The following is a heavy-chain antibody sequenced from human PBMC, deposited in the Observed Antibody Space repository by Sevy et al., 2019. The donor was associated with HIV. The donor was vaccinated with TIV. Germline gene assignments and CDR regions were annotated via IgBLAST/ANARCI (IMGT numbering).Heavy chain of an antibody. V-gene: IGHV1-24*01. CDR3: ATDPLITMLGRFDY. Sequence: ASVKVSCKVSGYTLTELSMHWVRQAPGKWLEWMGGFDPEDGETIYALKFQGRVTMTEDTSLDPAYMELSSLRSEDTAVYYCATDPLITMLGRFDYWGQGTLVTVSS. CDR1: GYTLTELS. D-gene: IGHD3-10*02. J-gene: IGHJ4*02. CDR2: FDPEDGET.